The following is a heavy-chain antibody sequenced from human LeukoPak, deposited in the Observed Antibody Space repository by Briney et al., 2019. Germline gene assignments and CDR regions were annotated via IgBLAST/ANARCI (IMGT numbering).Heavy chain of an antibody. CDR1: GFTFSNYA. Sequence: GGSLRLSCAASGFTFSNYAINWVRQAPGKGLEWVAVISYDGSNKYYADSVKGRFTISRDNSKNTLYLHMNSLRTDDTAVYYCARVQYYYDSGSSPDYWGQGTLVIVSS. CDR3: ARVQYYYDSGSSPDY. CDR2: ISYDGSNK. J-gene: IGHJ4*02. V-gene: IGHV3-30*04. D-gene: IGHD3-10*01.